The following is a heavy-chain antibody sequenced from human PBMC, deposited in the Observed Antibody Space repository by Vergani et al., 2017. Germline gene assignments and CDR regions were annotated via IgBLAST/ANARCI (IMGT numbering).Heavy chain of an antibody. V-gene: IGHV3-30*04. Sequence: QVQLVESGGGVVQPGRSLRLSCAASGFTFSSYAMHWVRQAPGKGLEWVAVISYDGSNKYYADSVKGRFTISRDNSKNTLYLQMNSLRAEDTAVYYCAREVYSSGWYSDYWGQGTLVTVSS. CDR3: AREVYSSGWYSDY. CDR1: GFTFSSYA. CDR2: ISYDGSNK. J-gene: IGHJ4*02. D-gene: IGHD6-19*01.